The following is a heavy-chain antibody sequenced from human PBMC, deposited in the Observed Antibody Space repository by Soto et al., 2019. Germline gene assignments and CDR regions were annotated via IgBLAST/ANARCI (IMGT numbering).Heavy chain of an antibody. CDR3: AKDTLYVDIVVVPAAIDY. D-gene: IGHD2-2*03. CDR2: ISYDGSNK. CDR1: GFTFSSYG. V-gene: IGHV3-30*18. Sequence: GGSLRLSCAASGFTFSSYGMHWVRQAPGKGLEWVAVISYDGSNKYYADSVKGRFTISRDNSKNTLYLQMNSLRAEDTAVYYCAKDTLYVDIVVVPAAIDYWGQGTLVTVSS. J-gene: IGHJ4*02.